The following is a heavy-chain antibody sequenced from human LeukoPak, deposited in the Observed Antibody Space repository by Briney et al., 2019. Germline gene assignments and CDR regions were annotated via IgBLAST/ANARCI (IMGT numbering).Heavy chain of an antibody. J-gene: IGHJ4*02. Sequence: GGPLRLSCEPSGFPFTSYAMSWVGQAPGRGVDWVSAISVIGGSTYYADSVKGRFTISRDNSKNTLYLQMNSLRAEDTAVYYCAKDPSYCSSTSCYYRGPFDYWGQGTLVTVSS. D-gene: IGHD2-2*01. V-gene: IGHV3-23*01. CDR1: GFPFTSYA. CDR3: AKDPSYCSSTSCYYRGPFDY. CDR2: ISVIGGST.